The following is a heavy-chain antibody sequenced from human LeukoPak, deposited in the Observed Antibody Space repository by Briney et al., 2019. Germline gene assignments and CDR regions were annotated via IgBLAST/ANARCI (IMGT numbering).Heavy chain of an antibody. J-gene: IGHJ4*02. V-gene: IGHV3-30*02. Sequence: PGGSLRLSCAASGFTFSSYGMHWVRQAPGKGLEWVAFIRYDGSNKNYADSVKGRFTISRDNAKNSLYLQMNSLRAEDTAVYYCARDLSTTYYYASSDYYYWGQGTLVTVSS. CDR3: ARDLSTTYYYASSDYYY. D-gene: IGHD3-22*01. CDR2: IRYDGSNK. CDR1: GFTFSSYG.